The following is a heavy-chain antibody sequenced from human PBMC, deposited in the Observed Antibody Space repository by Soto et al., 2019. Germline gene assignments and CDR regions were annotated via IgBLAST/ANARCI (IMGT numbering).Heavy chain of an antibody. CDR3: ARVLGGYPNFDF. CDR2: ISYDGSDK. V-gene: IGHV3-30-3*01. J-gene: IGHJ4*02. CDR1: GFTVSSYG. D-gene: IGHD3-22*01. Sequence: QVQLVESGGGVVQPGRSLRLSCAASGFTVSSYGLRWVRQAPGKGLEWLAFISYDGSDKFYADSVKGRFTISRDSSKNTLYLQMNSLRAEDTAVYYCARVLGGYPNFDFWVQGTLVIFSS.